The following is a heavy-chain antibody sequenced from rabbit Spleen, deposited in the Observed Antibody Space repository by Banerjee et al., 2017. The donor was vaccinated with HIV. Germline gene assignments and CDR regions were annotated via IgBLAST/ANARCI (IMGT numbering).Heavy chain of an antibody. Sequence: QEQLVESGGGLVKPGGTLTLTCKASGFSLSNNYYMCWVRQAPGKGLEWIACIDSGSSGFTYFASWAKGRFTISKTSSTTVTLQMTSLTAADTATYFCARDSGSSFSSYGMDLWGPGTLVTV. V-gene: IGHV1S45*01. J-gene: IGHJ6*01. CDR2: IDSGSSGFT. CDR1: GFSLSNNYY. CDR3: ARDSGSSFSSYGMDL. D-gene: IGHD8-1*01.